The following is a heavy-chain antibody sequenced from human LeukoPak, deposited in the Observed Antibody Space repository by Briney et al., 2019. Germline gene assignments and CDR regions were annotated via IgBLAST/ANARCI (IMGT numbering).Heavy chain of an antibody. D-gene: IGHD3-3*01. CDR2: ISGSGGST. CDR1: GFTFSSYA. V-gene: IGHV3-23*01. CDR3: AKDPRTIFGVAHFDY. Sequence: AGGSLRLSCAASGFTFSSYAMSWVRQAPGKGLEWVSAISGSGGSTYYADSVKGRFTISRDNSKNTLYLQMNSLRAEDTAVYYCAKDPRTIFGVAHFDYWGQGTLVTVSS. J-gene: IGHJ4*02.